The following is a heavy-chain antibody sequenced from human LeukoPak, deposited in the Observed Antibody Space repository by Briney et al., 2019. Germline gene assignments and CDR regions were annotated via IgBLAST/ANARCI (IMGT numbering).Heavy chain of an antibody. CDR1: GYTFTSYA. J-gene: IGHJ4*02. CDR3: ARESQSSSWSGNDY. V-gene: IGHV1-3*01. CDR2: INAGNGNT. Sequence: ASVKVSCTASGYTFTSYAMHWVRQAPGQRLEWMGWINAGNGNTKYSQKFQGRVTITRDTSASTAYMELSSLRSEDTAVYYCARESQSSSWSGNDYWGQGTLVTVSS. D-gene: IGHD6-13*01.